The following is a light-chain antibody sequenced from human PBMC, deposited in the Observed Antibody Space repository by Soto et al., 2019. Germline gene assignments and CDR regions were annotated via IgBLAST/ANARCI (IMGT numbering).Light chain of an antibody. V-gene: IGKV3-11*02. CDR1: QSISSS. J-gene: IGKJ3*01. Sequence: EIVLTQSPATLSSSPGERATLSCRASQSISSSLAWYQQKPGQAPMLLIYDASHTPNGIPARFSGSGSGRDFTHSTSSLEPQDFAVYSCHQRKNWSPIFTFGPGTKVDVK. CDR3: HQRKNWSPIFT. CDR2: DAS.